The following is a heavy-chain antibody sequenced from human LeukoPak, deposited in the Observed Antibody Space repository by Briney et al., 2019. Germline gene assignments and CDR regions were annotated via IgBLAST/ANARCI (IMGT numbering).Heavy chain of an antibody. Sequence: SETLSLTCTVSGGSISSYYWSWIRQPPGKGLEWIGYIYYSGSTNYNPSLKSRVTISVDTSKNQFSLKLSSVTAADTAVYYCARGLTYQLLHYYYMDVWGKGTTVTVSS. D-gene: IGHD2-2*01. CDR2: IYYSGST. J-gene: IGHJ6*03. CDR1: GGSISSYY. CDR3: ARGLTYQLLHYYYMDV. V-gene: IGHV4-59*01.